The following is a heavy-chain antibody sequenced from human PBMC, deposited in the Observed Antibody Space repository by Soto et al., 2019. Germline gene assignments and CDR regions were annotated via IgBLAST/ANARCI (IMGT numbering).Heavy chain of an antibody. D-gene: IGHD2-2*01. Sequence: SETLSLTCTVSGDSMTSGDYSWSWIRQPPGKGLEWLGYIYRTGNTHYSPSLKSRVSISQDRSKNQFSLELTSVTAADTAVYYCARGDYQYSIDYWGQGXLVTVSS. V-gene: IGHV4-30-2*01. CDR3: ARGDYQYSIDY. J-gene: IGHJ4*02. CDR2: IYRTGNT. CDR1: GDSMTSGDYS.